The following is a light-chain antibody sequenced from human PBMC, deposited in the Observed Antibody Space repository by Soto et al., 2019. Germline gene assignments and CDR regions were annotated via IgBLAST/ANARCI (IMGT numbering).Light chain of an antibody. Sequence: QSVLAQPASVSGSPGQSITISCTGTSSDVGGYNYVSWYQQHPGKAPKLMIYEVSNRPSGVSNRFSGSKSGNTASLTISGLQAEDEADYYCSSYTRSSPLRESPHVFGSGTKGTVL. CDR2: EVS. CDR3: SSYTRSSPLRESPHV. J-gene: IGLJ1*01. CDR1: SSDVGGYNY. V-gene: IGLV2-14*01.